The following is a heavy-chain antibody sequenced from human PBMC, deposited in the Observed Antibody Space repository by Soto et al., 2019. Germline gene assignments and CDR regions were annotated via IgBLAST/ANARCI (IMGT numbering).Heavy chain of an antibody. CDR2: INHSGST. D-gene: IGHD5-12*01. CDR1: GGSFSGYY. CDR3: ARGLKRYSGYDRYHY. Sequence: SSETLSLTCAVYGGSFSGYYWSWIRQPPGKGLEWIGEINHSGSTNYNPSLKSRVTISVDTSKNQFSLKLSSVTAADTAVYYCARGLKRYSGYDRYHYWGQGTLVTVSS. V-gene: IGHV4-34*01. J-gene: IGHJ4*02.